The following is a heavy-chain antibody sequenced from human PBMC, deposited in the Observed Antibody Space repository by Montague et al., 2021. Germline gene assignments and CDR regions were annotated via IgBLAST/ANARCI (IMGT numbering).Heavy chain of an antibody. CDR2: IKQDGSDQ. Sequence: SLRLSCAVSGFTFSDYWMNWVRQAPGKGLEWVANIKQDGSDQYYVDSVKGRFTISRDNAKNSVYLQTSSLRAEDSAVYYCARERWAPFDYWGQGTLVTVSS. CDR3: ARERWAPFDY. CDR1: GFTFSDYW. V-gene: IGHV3-7*03. D-gene: IGHD1-26*01. J-gene: IGHJ4*02.